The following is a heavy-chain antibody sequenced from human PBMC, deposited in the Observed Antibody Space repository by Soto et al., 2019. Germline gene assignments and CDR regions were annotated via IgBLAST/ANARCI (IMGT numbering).Heavy chain of an antibody. V-gene: IGHV1-24*01. CDR3: AREEVVSGAFDI. J-gene: IGHJ3*02. Sequence: GASVKVSCKVSGYTLTELSMHWVRQAPGKGLEWMGGFDPEDGETIYAQKFQGRVTMTRDTSTSTVYMELSSLRSEDTAVYYCAREEVVSGAFDIWGQGTMVT. CDR2: FDPEDGET. D-gene: IGHD2-15*01. CDR1: GYTLTELS.